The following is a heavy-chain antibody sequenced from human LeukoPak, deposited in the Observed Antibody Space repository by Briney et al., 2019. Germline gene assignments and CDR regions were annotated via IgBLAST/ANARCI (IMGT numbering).Heavy chain of an antibody. CDR1: GFVFSSYT. D-gene: IGHD3-10*01. CDR3: ARLWREYQFDY. J-gene: IGHJ4*02. Sequence: PGRSLRLSCTASGFVFSSYTMHWVRQAPGKGLGWVALVSNDETSKNYADSVRGRFTISRDNSKKTVYLHMDSLRPEDTAVYYCARLWREYQFDYWGQGTLVTVSS. CDR2: VSNDETSK. V-gene: IGHV3-30-3*01.